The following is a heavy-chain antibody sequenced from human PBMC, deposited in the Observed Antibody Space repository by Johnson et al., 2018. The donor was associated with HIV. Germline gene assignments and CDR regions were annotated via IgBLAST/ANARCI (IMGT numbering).Heavy chain of an antibody. CDR2: INWSGGNT. CDR3: AREARNNWNYEGDAFDI. D-gene: IGHD1-7*01. CDR1: GFTLDDYG. V-gene: IGHV3-20*04. J-gene: IGHJ3*02. Sequence: VQLVESGGGVVRPGGSLRLSCAASGFTLDDYGMSWVRQAPGKGLEWVSGINWSGGNTDYTDSVKGRFTISRDISKNTLYVQMNSLRTEDTAVYYCAREARNNWNYEGDAFDIWGQGTMVTVSS.